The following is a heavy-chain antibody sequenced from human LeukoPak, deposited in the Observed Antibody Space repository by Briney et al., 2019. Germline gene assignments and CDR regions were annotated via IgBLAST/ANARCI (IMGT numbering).Heavy chain of an antibody. D-gene: IGHD3-16*01. CDR1: GFTVSSYA. V-gene: IGHV3-23*05. J-gene: IGHJ4*02. CDR2: ICRGGTM. CDR3: ARRRYDWGGDFAN. Sequence: GGALRLSCAASGFTVSSYAMGWVRPAPGKGREGVSAICRGGTMYYAHSVQGRFSISRDISKNTLLLQMNSLRAEDTAVYYCARRRYDWGGDFANWGQGTLVTDSS.